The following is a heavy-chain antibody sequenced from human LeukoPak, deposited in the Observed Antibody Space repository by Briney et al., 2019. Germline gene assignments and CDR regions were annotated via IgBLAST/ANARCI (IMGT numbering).Heavy chain of an antibody. CDR1: GYTFTGYY. CDR3: ARSGIVVAGSFDY. D-gene: IGHD6-19*01. V-gene: IGHV1-2*02. Sequence: GASVKVSCKASGYTFTGYYMHWVRQAPGQGLEWMGWINPNSGGTNYAQKFQGRVTMTRDTSISTAYMELSRLRSDDTAVYYCARSGIVVAGSFDYWGQGTLVTVSS. CDR2: INPNSGGT. J-gene: IGHJ4*02.